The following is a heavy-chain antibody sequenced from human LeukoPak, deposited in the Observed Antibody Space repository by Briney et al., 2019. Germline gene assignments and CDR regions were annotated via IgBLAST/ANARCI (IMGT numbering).Heavy chain of an antibody. CDR2: IKQDGSEK. J-gene: IGHJ4*02. V-gene: IGHV3-7*04. Sequence: GGSLRLSCAASGFTFSSYWMNWVRQAPGKGLEWVANIKQDGSEKYYVDSVEGRFTISRDNAKSSLYLQMNSLRAGDTAVYYCARERYFEYFDCWGQGTLVTVSS. CDR1: GFTFSSYW. CDR3: ARERYFEYFDC. D-gene: IGHD3-9*01.